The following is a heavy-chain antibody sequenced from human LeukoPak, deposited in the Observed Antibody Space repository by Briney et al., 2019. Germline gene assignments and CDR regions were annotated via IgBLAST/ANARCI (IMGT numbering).Heavy chain of an antibody. J-gene: IGHJ4*02. D-gene: IGHD2-21*02. CDR3: ARDGGCDPFDY. CDR2: IIPIFGTA. V-gene: IGHV1-69*06. Sequence: IESIIPIFGTANYAQKFQGRVTINADKSTSTAYMELSSLRFEDTAVYYCARDGGCDPFDYWGQGTLVTVSS.